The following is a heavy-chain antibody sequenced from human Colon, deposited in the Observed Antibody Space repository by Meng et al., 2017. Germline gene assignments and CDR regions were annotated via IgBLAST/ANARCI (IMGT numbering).Heavy chain of an antibody. CDR3: ARGLLWFGELRDAFDI. Sequence: GESLKISCAASGFTFSSYSMNWVRQAPGKGLEWVSSISSSSSYIYYADSVKGRFTISRDNAKNSLYLQMNSLRAEDTAVYYCARGLLWFGELRDAFDIWGQATMATVSS. D-gene: IGHD3-10*01. V-gene: IGHV3-21*01. J-gene: IGHJ3*02. CDR1: GFTFSSYS. CDR2: ISSSSSYI.